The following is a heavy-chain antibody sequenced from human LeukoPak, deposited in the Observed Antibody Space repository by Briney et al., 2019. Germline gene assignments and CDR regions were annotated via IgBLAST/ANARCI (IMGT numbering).Heavy chain of an antibody. CDR3: ARVVLVGYDILTGYYYFDS. D-gene: IGHD3-9*01. Sequence: GGSLRLSCAASGFTFSSNAMSWVRQAPGKGLEWVPTISGSTYSTYYADSVKGRFTISRDNSKNTLYLQMNSLRGEDTAVYYCARVVLVGYDILTGYYYFDSWGQGALVTVSS. CDR1: GFTFSSNA. V-gene: IGHV3-23*01. J-gene: IGHJ4*02. CDR2: ISGSTYST.